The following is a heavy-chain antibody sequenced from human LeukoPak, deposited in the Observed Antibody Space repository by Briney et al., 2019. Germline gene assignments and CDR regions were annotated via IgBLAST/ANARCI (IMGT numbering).Heavy chain of an antibody. V-gene: IGHV4-59*08. Sequence: SETLSLTCTVSVDSISSYYWSWIRQPPGKGLEWIGYIYYSGSTNYNPSLKSRVTISVDTSKNQFSLKLSSVTAADTAVYYCARRSPLYDGTTYFDYWGQGTLVTVSS. CDR1: VDSISSYY. D-gene: IGHD5/OR15-5a*01. J-gene: IGHJ4*02. CDR3: ARRSPLYDGTTYFDY. CDR2: IYYSGST.